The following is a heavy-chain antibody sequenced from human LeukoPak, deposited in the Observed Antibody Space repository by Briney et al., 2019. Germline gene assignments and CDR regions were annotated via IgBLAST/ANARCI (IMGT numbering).Heavy chain of an antibody. J-gene: IGHJ4*02. CDR3: ARDRGYSYGQTIDY. V-gene: IGHV3-20*04. CDR1: GFTFDDYG. CDR2: INWNGGST. Sequence: GGSLRLSCAASGFTFDDYGMSWVRQAPGKGLEWVSGINWNGGSTGYADSVKGRFTISRDNAKNSLYLQMNSLRAEDTALYYCARDRGYSYGQTIDYWGQGTLVTVSS. D-gene: IGHD5-18*01.